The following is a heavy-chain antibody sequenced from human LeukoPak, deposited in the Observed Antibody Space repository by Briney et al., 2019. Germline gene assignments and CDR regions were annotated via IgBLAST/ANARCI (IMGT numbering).Heavy chain of an antibody. Sequence: GRSLRLSCAASGFTFSSYGMHWVRQAPGKGLEWVAVISYDGSNKYYADSVKGRFTISRDNSKNTLYLQMNSLRAEDTAVYYCAKEYCSGGSCYADYWGQETLVTVSS. J-gene: IGHJ4*02. CDR3: AKEYCSGGSCYADY. V-gene: IGHV3-30*18. CDR1: GFTFSSYG. CDR2: ISYDGSNK. D-gene: IGHD2-15*01.